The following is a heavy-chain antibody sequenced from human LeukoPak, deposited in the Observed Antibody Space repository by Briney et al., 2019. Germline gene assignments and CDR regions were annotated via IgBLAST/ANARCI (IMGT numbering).Heavy chain of an antibody. V-gene: IGHV4-61*02. Sequence: SQTLSLTCTVSGGSIRFGTYYRSWIRQPAGKGLEWIGRIYSSGSTNYNPSLKSRVTISVDTSKNQFSLKLSSVTAADTAVYYCARGSGYYSQAFDYWGQGTLVTVSS. CDR1: GGSIRFGTYY. J-gene: IGHJ4*02. CDR2: IYSSGST. CDR3: ARGSGYYSQAFDY. D-gene: IGHD3-22*01.